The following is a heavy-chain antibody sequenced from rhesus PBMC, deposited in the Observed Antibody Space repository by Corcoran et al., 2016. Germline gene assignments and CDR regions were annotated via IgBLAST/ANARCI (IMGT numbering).Heavy chain of an antibody. CDR3: ARRHNWNDIYGLDS. V-gene: IGHV4-93*02. CDR1: GGSISSSNW. J-gene: IGHJ6*01. CDR2: IYGGGGST. Sequence: QVQLQESGPAVVKPSETLSLTCAVSGGSISSSNWWSWIRQSPGKGLEWIGGIYGGGGSTDSTPSRKSRVPISIAPSKNPFSLRLSSVTAADTAVYYCARRHNWNDIYGLDSWGQGVVVTVSS. D-gene: IGHD1-7*02.